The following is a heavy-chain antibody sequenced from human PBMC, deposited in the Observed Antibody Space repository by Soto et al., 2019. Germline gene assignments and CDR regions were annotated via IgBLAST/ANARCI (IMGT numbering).Heavy chain of an antibody. CDR2: ISSRSSTI. V-gene: IGHV3-48*02. Sequence: PGGSLRLSCAASGFTFINYNINWGRQAPGKGLEWVSYISSRSSTIYYADSVKGRFTISRDNAKNSLYLQMNSLRYEDTAVYYCARDCGKGYGMDVWGQGTTVTVSS. CDR3: ARDCGKGYGMDV. CDR1: GFTFINYN. J-gene: IGHJ6*02.